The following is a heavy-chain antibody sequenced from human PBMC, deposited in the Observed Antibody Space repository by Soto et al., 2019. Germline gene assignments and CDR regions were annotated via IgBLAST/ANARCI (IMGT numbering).Heavy chain of an antibody. V-gene: IGHV4-31*03. CDR2: IYYSGNT. Sequence: PSETLSLTCSVSGGSISSGDYYWTWIRQHAGKGLEWIRYIYYSGNTYYSPSLQTRLSMSLDTSKNQFSLKLFSVTAADTAMYYCARGSFSSSSSWFDPWGQGTLVTVSS. D-gene: IGHD6-6*01. CDR1: GGSISSGDYY. J-gene: IGHJ5*02. CDR3: ARGSFSSSSSWFDP.